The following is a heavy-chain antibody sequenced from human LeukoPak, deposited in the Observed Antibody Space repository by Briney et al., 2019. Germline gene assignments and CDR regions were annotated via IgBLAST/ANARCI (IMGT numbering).Heavy chain of an antibody. CDR3: ATALPITMIVVVNYPGAFDI. J-gene: IGHJ3*02. CDR1: GYTLTELS. CDR2: FDPEDGET. D-gene: IGHD3-22*01. Sequence: GASVKVSCKVSGYTLTELSMHWVRQAPGKGLEWMGGFDPEDGETIYAQKFQGRVTMTEDTSTDTAYMELSSLRSEDTAVYYCATALPITMIVVVNYPGAFDIWGQGAMVTVSS. V-gene: IGHV1-24*01.